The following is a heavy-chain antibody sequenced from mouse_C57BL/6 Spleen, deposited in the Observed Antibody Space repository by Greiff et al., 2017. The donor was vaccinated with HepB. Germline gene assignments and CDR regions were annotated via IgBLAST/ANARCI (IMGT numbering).Heavy chain of an antibody. CDR2: IYPGSGST. J-gene: IGHJ1*03. CDR3: ARSYYYGSSYVGWYFDV. V-gene: IGHV1-55*01. CDR1: GYTFTSYW. D-gene: IGHD1-1*01. Sequence: VQLQKPGAELVKPGASVKMSCKASGYTFTSYWITWVKQRPGQGLEWIGDIYPGSGSTNYNEKFKSKATLTVDTSSSTAYMQLSSLTSEDSAVYYCARSYYYGSSYVGWYFDVWGTGTTVTVSS.